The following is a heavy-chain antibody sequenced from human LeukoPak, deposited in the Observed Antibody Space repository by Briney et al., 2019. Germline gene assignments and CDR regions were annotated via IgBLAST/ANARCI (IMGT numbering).Heavy chain of an antibody. J-gene: IGHJ4*02. V-gene: IGHV1-46*01. CDR2: INPSGGST. CDR1: GYTFTSYY. Sequence: ASVKVSCKASGYTFTSYYMHWVRQAPGQGLEWMGIINPSGGSTSYAQKFQGRVTMTRDTSTSTVYMELSSLRSEDTAVYYCARGGTSSWLKTEYYFDYWGQGTLVTVSS. D-gene: IGHD6-13*01. CDR3: ARGGTSSWLKTEYYFDY.